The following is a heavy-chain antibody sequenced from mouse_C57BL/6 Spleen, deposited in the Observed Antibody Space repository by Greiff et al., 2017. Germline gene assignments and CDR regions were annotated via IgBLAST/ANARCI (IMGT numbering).Heavy chain of an antibody. CDR2: INPGSGGT. CDR1: GYAFTNYL. V-gene: IGHV1-54*01. Sequence: QVQLQQSGAELVRPGTSVKVSCKASGYAFTNYLIEWVKQRPGQGLEWIGVINPGSGGTNYNEKFKGKATLTADKSSSTAYMQLSSLTSEDSAVYFCARDYAYWYFDVWGTGTTVTVSS. J-gene: IGHJ1*03. D-gene: IGHD1-1*02. CDR3: ARDYAYWYFDV.